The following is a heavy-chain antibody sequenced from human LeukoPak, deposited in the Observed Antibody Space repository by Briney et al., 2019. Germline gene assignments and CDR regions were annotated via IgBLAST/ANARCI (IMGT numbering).Heavy chain of an antibody. CDR3: ARGGILTGYYYFDY. CDR2: IYYSGST. CDR1: GGSISSGDYY. V-gene: IGHV4-30-4*01. Sequence: SETLSLTCTVSGGSISSGDYYWSWIRQPPGKGLEWIGCIYYSGSTYYNPSLKSRVTISVDTSKNQFSLKLSSVTAADTAVYYCARGGILTGYYYFDYWGQGTLVTVSS. J-gene: IGHJ4*02. D-gene: IGHD3-9*01.